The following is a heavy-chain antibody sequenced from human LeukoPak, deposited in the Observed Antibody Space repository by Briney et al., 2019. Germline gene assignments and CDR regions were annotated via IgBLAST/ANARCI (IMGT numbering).Heavy chain of an antibody. D-gene: IGHD4-11*01. CDR2: ISGSGGST. CDR3: AKKSTTVITYYFDY. Sequence: GGSLRLSCAASGFTFSSYGMSWVRQAPGKGLEWVSGISGSGGSTCYADSVKGRFTISRDNSKNTLYLQMNSLRAEDTAVYYCAKKSTTVITYYFDYWGQGTLVTVSS. CDR1: GFTFSSYG. J-gene: IGHJ4*02. V-gene: IGHV3-23*01.